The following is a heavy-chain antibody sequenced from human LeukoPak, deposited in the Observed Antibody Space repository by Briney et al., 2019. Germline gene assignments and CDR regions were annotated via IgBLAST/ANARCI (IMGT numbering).Heavy chain of an antibody. V-gene: IGHV1-69*01. J-gene: IGHJ4*02. CDR1: GGTFSSYA. Sequence: SVKVSCTASGGTFSSYAISWVRQAPGQGLGWMGGIIPIFGTANYAQKFQGRVTITADESTSTAYMELSSLRSEDTAVYYCARGPPTVTPYYFDYWGQGTLVTVSS. CDR2: IIPIFGTA. D-gene: IGHD4-17*01. CDR3: ARGPPTVTPYYFDY.